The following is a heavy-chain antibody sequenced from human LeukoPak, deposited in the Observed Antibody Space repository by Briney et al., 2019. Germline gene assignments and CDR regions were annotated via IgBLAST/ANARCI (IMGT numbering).Heavy chain of an antibody. CDR1: GGTFSSYA. V-gene: IGHV1-69*13. J-gene: IGHJ6*04. D-gene: IGHD3-3*01. Sequence: GASVKVSCKASGGTFSSYAISWVRQAPGQGLEWMGGIIPIFGTANYAQKLQGRVTITADESTSTAYMELSSLRSEDTAVYYCARLKIFGVGTMDVWGKGTTVTVSS. CDR3: ARLKIFGVGTMDV. CDR2: IIPIFGTA.